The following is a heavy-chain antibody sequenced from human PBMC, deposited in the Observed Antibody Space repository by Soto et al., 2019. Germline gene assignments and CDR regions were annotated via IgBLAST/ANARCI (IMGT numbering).Heavy chain of an antibody. CDR3: ARNPLLPDGGWFDP. Sequence: EVQLVESGGGLVQPGGSLRLSCAASGFTVSSNYMSWVRQAPGKGLEWVSVIYSGGSTYYADSVKGRFTISRHNSKNTLHLQMNSLRAEDTAVYYCARNPLLPDGGWFDPWGQGTLVTVSS. V-gene: IGHV3-53*04. D-gene: IGHD3-16*01. J-gene: IGHJ5*02. CDR2: IYSGGST. CDR1: GFTVSSNY.